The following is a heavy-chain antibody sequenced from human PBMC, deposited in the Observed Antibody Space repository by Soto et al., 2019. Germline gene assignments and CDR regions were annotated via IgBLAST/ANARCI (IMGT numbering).Heavy chain of an antibody. CDR2: FYYTGSA. Sequence: SETLSLTCTVSGGAIGSYYCTCIRHPPFKCLEWIASFYYTGSADYNPSLKSRITGSVASSRTQFSLRLRSVTAADSAVYYCARALLRGPREYYFGMDVWGQGATVTVSS. D-gene: IGHD3-10*01. J-gene: IGHJ6*02. CDR3: ARALLRGPREYYFGMDV. V-gene: IGHV4-59*01. CDR1: GGAIGSYY.